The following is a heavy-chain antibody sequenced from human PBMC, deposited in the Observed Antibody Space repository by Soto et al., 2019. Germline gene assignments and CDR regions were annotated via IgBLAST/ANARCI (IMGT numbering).Heavy chain of an antibody. CDR2: INAGNGNT. D-gene: IGHD3-3*01. Sequence: ASVKVSCKASGYTFTSYAMHWVRQAPGQRLEWMGWINAGNGNTKYSQKFQGRVTITRDTSASTAYMELSSLRSEDTAVYYCARGAGGSITIFGVVIIRNWFDPWGQGTLVTV. CDR3: ARGAGGSITIFGVVIIRNWFDP. V-gene: IGHV1-3*01. CDR1: GYTFTSYA. J-gene: IGHJ5*02.